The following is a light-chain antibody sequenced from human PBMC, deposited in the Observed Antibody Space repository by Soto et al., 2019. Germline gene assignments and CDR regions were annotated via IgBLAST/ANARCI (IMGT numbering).Light chain of an antibody. CDR2: GAS. V-gene: IGKV3-15*01. CDR1: QSVSSN. Sequence: EIVMTQYPATLSLSPGERATLSCRASQSVSSNLAWYQQKPGQAPRLLIYGASTRATGIPARFSGSGSGTEFTLTISSLEPEDFAVYYCQQRSTWPFTFGPGTKVDI. J-gene: IGKJ3*01. CDR3: QQRSTWPFT.